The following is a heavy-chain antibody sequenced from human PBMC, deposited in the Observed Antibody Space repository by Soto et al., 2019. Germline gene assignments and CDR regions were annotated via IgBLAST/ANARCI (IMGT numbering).Heavy chain of an antibody. CDR3: AREWSAAGHFYGMDV. J-gene: IGHJ6*02. CDR2: MNTNSDDT. CDR1: GYTFTSYD. D-gene: IGHD6-13*01. Sequence: SGQVSCKTSGYTFTSYDINWVRQAPGQGLEWVGWMNTNSDDTRSAQKFRGRLTLTRDKSMRAVYMKLSNLRPDDTAVYYCAREWSAAGHFYGMDVWGQGTTVSVSS. V-gene: IGHV1-8*01.